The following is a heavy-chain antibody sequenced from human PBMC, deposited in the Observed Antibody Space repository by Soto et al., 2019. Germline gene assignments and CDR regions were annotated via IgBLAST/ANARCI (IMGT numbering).Heavy chain of an antibody. J-gene: IGHJ5*02. CDR3: ARDLNILTGYYRHWFDP. D-gene: IGHD3-9*01. CDR1: GYTFTSYG. V-gene: IGHV1-18*01. CDR2: ISAYNGNT. Sequence: QVQLVQSGAEVKKPGASVKVSCKASGYTFTSYGISWVRQAPGQGLEWMGWISAYNGNTNYAQKLQGRVTMTTDTSXSXVYMELRSLRSDDTAVYYCARDLNILTGYYRHWFDPWGQGTLVTVSS.